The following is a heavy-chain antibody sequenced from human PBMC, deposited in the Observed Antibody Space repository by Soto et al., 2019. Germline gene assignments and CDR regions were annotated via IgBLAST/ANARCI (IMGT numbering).Heavy chain of an antibody. CDR1: GFNFRSYE. CDR2: ISGSASSI. D-gene: IGHD3-10*01. J-gene: IGHJ2*01. Sequence: EVQLVESGGGLVQPGGSLRLSCAASGFNFRSYEMNWVRQAPGKGLEWVSYISGSASSIYYADSVKGRFTISRDNAKNSLYLQMNSLRAVDTAVYYCTRGRPGGWYFDLWGRGTLVTVS. CDR3: TRGRPGGWYFDL. V-gene: IGHV3-48*03.